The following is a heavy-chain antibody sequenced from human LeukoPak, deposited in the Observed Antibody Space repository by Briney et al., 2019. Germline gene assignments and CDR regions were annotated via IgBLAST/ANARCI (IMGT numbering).Heavy chain of an antibody. Sequence: ASVKLSCTASGYTFTSYGMSWVRQAPGQGLEWVGGISAYNGNTNYAQTLQGRVTMTTDTSTSTAYMELRSLRSDDTAVYYCARDGRFYDILTGYYKEQDYWGQGTLVTVSS. CDR2: ISAYNGNT. CDR1: GYTFTSYG. CDR3: ARDGRFYDILTGYYKEQDY. V-gene: IGHV1-18*01. D-gene: IGHD3-9*01. J-gene: IGHJ4*02.